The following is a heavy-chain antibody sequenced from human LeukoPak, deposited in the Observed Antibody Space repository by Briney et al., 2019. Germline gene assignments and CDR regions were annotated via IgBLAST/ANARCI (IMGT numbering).Heavy chain of an antibody. Sequence: GGSLRLSCAASGFTFSSHSMNWVRQAPGKGLEWISYISSSSTIIHYADSVKGRFTISRDNAKNSLYLQMNSLRAEDTALYYCEKPYYDSRGTVPKSAFDIGAQGKMATVSS. D-gene: IGHD3-22*01. CDR3: EKPYYDSRGTVPKSAFDI. CDR2: ISSSSTII. CDR1: GFTFSSHS. J-gene: IGHJ3*02. V-gene: IGHV3-48*04.